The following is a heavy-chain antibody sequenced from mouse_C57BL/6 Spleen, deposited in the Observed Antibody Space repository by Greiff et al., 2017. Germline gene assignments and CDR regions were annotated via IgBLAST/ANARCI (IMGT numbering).Heavy chain of an antibody. CDR1: GFTFSDYG. D-gene: IGHD1-1*01. J-gene: IGHJ2*01. Sequence: EVQLVESGGGLVKPGGSLKLSCAASGFTFSDYGMHWVRQAPEKGLEWVAYISSGRSTIYYADTVKGRFTISRDNAKNTLFLQMTSLRSEDTAMYYCASDYGSSDYFDYWGQGTTLTVSS. V-gene: IGHV5-17*01. CDR2: ISSGRSTI. CDR3: ASDYGSSDYFDY.